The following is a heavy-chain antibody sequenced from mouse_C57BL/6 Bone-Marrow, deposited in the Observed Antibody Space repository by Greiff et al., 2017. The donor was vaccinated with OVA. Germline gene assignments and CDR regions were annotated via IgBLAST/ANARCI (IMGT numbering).Heavy chain of an antibody. CDR1: GYTFTSYW. J-gene: IGHJ1*03. CDR2: IHPNSGST. V-gene: IGHV1-64*01. D-gene: IGHD2-10*01. Sequence: VQLQQPGAELVKPGASVQLSCQASGYTFTSYWMHWVKQRPGQGLAWIGMIHPNSGSTNYNEKFKSKATLTVDKSSSTAYMQLSSLTSEDSAVYYCARPLLPTRYFDVWGTGTTVTVSS. CDR3: ARPLLPTRYFDV.